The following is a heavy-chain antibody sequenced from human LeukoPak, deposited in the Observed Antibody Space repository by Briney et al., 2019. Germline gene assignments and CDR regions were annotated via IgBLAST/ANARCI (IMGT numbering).Heavy chain of an antibody. D-gene: IGHD1-20*01. J-gene: IGHJ4*02. CDR2: ISYDGSNK. V-gene: IGHV3-30*03. CDR1: GFTFSSYG. Sequence: GGSLRLSFAASGFTFSSYGMHWVRQAPGKGLEWVAVISYDGSNKYYADSVKGRFTISRDNSKNTLYLQMNSLRAEDTAVYYCARDRILTGVFDYWGQGTLVTVSS. CDR3: ARDRILTGVFDY.